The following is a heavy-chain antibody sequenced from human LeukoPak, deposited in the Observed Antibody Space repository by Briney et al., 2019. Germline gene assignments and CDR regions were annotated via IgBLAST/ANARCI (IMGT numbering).Heavy chain of an antibody. CDR1: GYTFTSYA. CDR2: INAGNGNT. V-gene: IGHV1-3*01. CDR3: AREEVDETITMVREVISQYFDY. D-gene: IGHD3-10*01. Sequence: ASVKVSCKASGYTFTSYAMHWVRQAPGQRLEWMGWINAGNGNTKYSQKFQGRVTITRDTSASTAYMELSSLRSEDTAVYYCAREEVDETITMVREVISQYFDYWGQGTLVTVSS. J-gene: IGHJ4*02.